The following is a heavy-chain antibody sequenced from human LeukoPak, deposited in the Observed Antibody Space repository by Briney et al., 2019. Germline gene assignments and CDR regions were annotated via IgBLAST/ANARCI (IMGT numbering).Heavy chain of an antibody. J-gene: IGHJ5*02. D-gene: IGHD1-26*01. CDR3: VKDIGGTSLANWFDP. CDR1: GFTFRTYG. Sequence: PGGSLRLSCAASGFTFRTYGMHWVRQAPGKGLEWVAAISYDGSSKFYVDSVKGRFTISRDNSRNTLYLQMNSLRAEGTAVYYCVKDIGGTSLANWFDPWGQGTPLTVSS. CDR2: ISYDGSSK. V-gene: IGHV3-33*06.